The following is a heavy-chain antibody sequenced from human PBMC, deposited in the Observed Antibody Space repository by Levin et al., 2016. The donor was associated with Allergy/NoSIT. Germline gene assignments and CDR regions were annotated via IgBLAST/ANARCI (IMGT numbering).Heavy chain of an antibody. J-gene: IGHJ4*02. D-gene: IGHD2-21*01. CDR3: ARIRQSGNGGEGYFDY. CDR2: IDWDDDK. V-gene: IGHV2-70*01. Sequence: WIRQPPGKALEWLALIDWDDDKYYSTSLKTRLTISKDTSKNQVVLTMTNMDPVDTATYYCARIRQSGNGGEGYFDYWGQGTLVTVSS.